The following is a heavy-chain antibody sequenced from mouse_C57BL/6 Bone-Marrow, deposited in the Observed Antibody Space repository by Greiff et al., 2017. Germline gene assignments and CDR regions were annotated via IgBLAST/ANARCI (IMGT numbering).Heavy chain of an antibody. CDR3: ARNDPGWFAY. V-gene: IGHV2-2*01. Sequence: VQLVESGPGLVQPSQSLSITCTVSGFSLTSSGVHWVRQSPGKGLEWLGVIWSGGSTDSNAAFISRLSISKDNSKSQVFFKMNSLQADDTAIYYCARNDPGWFAYWGQGTLVTVSA. CDR2: IWSGGST. CDR1: GFSLTSSG. J-gene: IGHJ3*01.